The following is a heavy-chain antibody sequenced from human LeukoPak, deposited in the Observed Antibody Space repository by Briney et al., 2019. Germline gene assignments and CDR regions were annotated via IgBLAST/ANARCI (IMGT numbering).Heavy chain of an antibody. J-gene: IGHJ4*02. V-gene: IGHV1-3*01. D-gene: IGHD3-22*01. CDR2: INAGNGNT. CDR1: GYTFTSYA. Sequence: AASVKVSCKASGYTFTSYAMHWVRQAPGQRLEWMGWINAGNGNTKYSQKFQGRVTLTRDTSASTAYMELSSLRSEDTAVYYCALEGVVVTPSAGRPRENYFDYWGQGTLVTVSS. CDR3: ALEGVVVTPSAGRPRENYFDY.